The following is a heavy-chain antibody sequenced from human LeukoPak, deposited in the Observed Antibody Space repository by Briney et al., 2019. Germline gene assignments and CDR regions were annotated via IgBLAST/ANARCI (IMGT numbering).Heavy chain of an antibody. CDR3: AKSRIVGAHCLDY. V-gene: IGHV1-2*02. CDR1: GYTFTGYY. D-gene: IGHD1-26*01. Sequence: EASVKLSCTASGYTFTGYYMHWVRQAPGQGFGLMGWINPNSGGTNYAQKFQGRVTMTRDTSISTAYMELSRLRSDDTAVYYCAKSRIVGAHCLDYWGQGTLVTVSS. J-gene: IGHJ4*02. CDR2: INPNSGGT.